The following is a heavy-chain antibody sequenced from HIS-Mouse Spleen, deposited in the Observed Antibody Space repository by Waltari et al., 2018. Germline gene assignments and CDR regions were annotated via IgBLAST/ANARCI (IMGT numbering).Heavy chain of an antibody. CDR1: GFTFSSYS. Sequence: EVQLVESGGGLVKPGGSLRLSCAASGFTFSSYSMNWVRQAPGKGLEWVSSISSSSSYIYYADSVKGRFTISRDNAKNPLYLQMNSLRAEDTAVYYCARGSWNWFDPWGQGTLVTVSS. J-gene: IGHJ5*02. D-gene: IGHD2-15*01. CDR2: ISSSSSYI. V-gene: IGHV3-21*01. CDR3: ARGSWNWFDP.